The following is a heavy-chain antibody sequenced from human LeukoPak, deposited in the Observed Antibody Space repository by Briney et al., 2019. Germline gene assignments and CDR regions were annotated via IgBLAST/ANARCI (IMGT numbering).Heavy chain of an antibody. Sequence: PGGSLRLSCAASGFTFSSYSMTWVRQAPGKGLEWVSYISSSSSTIYYADSVKGRFTISRDNAKNSLYLQMNSLRDEDTAVYYCARDPTYGDYAGAIDYWGQGTLVTVSS. J-gene: IGHJ4*02. CDR2: ISSSSSTI. CDR1: GFTFSSYS. CDR3: ARDPTYGDYAGAIDY. D-gene: IGHD4-17*01. V-gene: IGHV3-48*02.